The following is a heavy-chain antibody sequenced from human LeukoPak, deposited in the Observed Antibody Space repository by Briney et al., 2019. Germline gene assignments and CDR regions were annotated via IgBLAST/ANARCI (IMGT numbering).Heavy chain of an antibody. D-gene: IGHD1-1*01. CDR1: GGSISSFF. CDR3: ARDLELERDRWNYFES. Sequence: SETLSLTCTVSGGSISSFFWSWIRQPPGKGLEWIGSMHYSGDSKYNPSLKSRVSLSIDTSKQQFSLRLSSVTAADTAVYYCARDLELERDRWNYFESWGQGTLVTVSS. J-gene: IGHJ4*02. CDR2: MHYSGDS. V-gene: IGHV4-59*01.